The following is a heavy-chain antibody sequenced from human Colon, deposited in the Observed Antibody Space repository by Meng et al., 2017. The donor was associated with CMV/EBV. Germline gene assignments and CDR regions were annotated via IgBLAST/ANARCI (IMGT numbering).Heavy chain of an antibody. V-gene: IGHV3-74*01. CDR1: GLTLTTYW. CDR2: INSDGIST. J-gene: IGHJ3*02. Sequence: GEFLKISCVASGLTLTTYWMHWVRQAPGKGLEWVSRINSDGISTSYADSVKGRFAISRDNAKNTLYPQMNSLRAEDTAVYYCARDIGDFTPSTAFDIWGQETMVTVSS. CDR3: ARDIGDFTPSTAFDI. D-gene: IGHD1-26*01.